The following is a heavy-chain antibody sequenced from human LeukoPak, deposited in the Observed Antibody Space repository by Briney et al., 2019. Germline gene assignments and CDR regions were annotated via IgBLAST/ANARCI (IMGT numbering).Heavy chain of an antibody. CDR1: GGSISSYY. J-gene: IGHJ4*02. Sequence: PSETLSLTCTVSGGSISSYYWSWIRQPPGKGLEWIGYIYYSGSTNYNPSLRSRVTISVDTSKNQFSLKLSSVTAADTAVYYCARGARYYYDSSGYYRFDYWGQGTLVTVSS. CDR3: ARGARYYYDSSGYYRFDY. V-gene: IGHV4-59*12. D-gene: IGHD3-22*01. CDR2: IYYSGST.